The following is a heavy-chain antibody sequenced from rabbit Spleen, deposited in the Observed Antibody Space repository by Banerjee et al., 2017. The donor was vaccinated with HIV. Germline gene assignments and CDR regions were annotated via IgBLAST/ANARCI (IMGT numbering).Heavy chain of an antibody. J-gene: IGHJ6*01. V-gene: IGHV1S45*01. CDR1: GFTLSSYW. CDR2: IYTGSSGTT. Sequence: QEQLQESGGGLFQPGASLTLTCTASGFTLSSYWICWVRQAPGKGLEWIACIYTGSSGTTAYANWAKGRFTISKTSSTTVTLQMTSLTAADTATYFCARDLDIDANWKLGGMDLWGQGTLVTVS. CDR3: ARDLDIDANWKLGGMDL. D-gene: IGHD6-1*01.